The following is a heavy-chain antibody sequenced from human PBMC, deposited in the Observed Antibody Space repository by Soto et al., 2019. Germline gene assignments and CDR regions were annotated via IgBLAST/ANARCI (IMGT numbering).Heavy chain of an antibody. Sequence: QVQLVQSGAEVKKPGASVKVSCKASGYTFTSYGISWVRQAPGQGLEWMGWISAYNGNTNYAQKLQSRATRTTATSSDTAYLELRLLGSDDAVVYSCAVNGVARTPDYSQHWGQGTMVTGSS. CDR3: AVNGVARTPDYSQH. J-gene: IGHJ1*01. CDR1: GYTFTSYG. D-gene: IGHD6-19*01. CDR2: ISAYNGNT. V-gene: IGHV1-18*01.